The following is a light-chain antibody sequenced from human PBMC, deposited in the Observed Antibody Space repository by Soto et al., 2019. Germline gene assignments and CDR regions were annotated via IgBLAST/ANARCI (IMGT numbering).Light chain of an antibody. V-gene: IGKV1-5*01. CDR1: QSMNDW. Sequence: DIQMTQSPSTLSASVGDRVTITCRASQSMNDWLAWYQQKPGKAPKVLIYDASSLQSGVPSRFSGRGSGTEFTLTIDSLQPDDVATYYCLRYNAFSQTFGQGTKV. CDR3: LRYNAFSQT. J-gene: IGKJ1*01. CDR2: DAS.